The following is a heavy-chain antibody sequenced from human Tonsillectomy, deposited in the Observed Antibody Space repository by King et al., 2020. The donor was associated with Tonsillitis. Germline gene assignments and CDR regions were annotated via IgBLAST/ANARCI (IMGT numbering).Heavy chain of an antibody. CDR3: ARNYLVPVTTTTYYYYMDV. CDR1: GASVNNYY. CDR2: IYYSGTT. V-gene: IGHV4-59*02. Sequence: VQLQESGPGLVKTSETLSLTCTVSGASVNNYYWGWVRQPPGKGLEWIGCIYYSGTTTYNPSLKSRVTRSVDTSKNQFSLTLSSVTAADTAVYFCARNYLVPVTTTTYYYYMDVWGRGTTVTVSS. D-gene: IGHD1/OR15-1a*01. J-gene: IGHJ6*03.